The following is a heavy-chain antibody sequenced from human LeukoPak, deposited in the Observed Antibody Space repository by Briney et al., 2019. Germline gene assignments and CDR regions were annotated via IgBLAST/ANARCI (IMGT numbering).Heavy chain of an antibody. CDR1: GFTFSSYW. Sequence: GGSLRLSCAASGFTFSSYWMSWVRQAPGKGLEWVAVIWYDGSNKYYADSVKGRFTISRDNSKNTLYLQMNSLRAEDTAVYYCARDGASGYYVYYYYYGMDVWGQGTTVTVSS. V-gene: IGHV3-33*08. CDR3: ARDGASGYYVYYYYYGMDV. D-gene: IGHD3-22*01. CDR2: IWYDGSNK. J-gene: IGHJ6*02.